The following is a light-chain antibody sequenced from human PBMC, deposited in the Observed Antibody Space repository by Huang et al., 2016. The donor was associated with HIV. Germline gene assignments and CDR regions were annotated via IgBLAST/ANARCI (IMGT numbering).Light chain of an antibody. CDR2: LGS. V-gene: IGKV2-28*01. Sequence: DIVMTQSPLSLPVTPGEPASISCRSSQSLIHSNGYNYLDWYLQKPGQSPQLLIYLGSNRASGVPDRFSGSGSGTDFTLKISRVEAEDVGVYYCMQALQIPWTFGQGTKVEI. CDR1: QSLIHSNGYNY. J-gene: IGKJ1*01. CDR3: MQALQIPWT.